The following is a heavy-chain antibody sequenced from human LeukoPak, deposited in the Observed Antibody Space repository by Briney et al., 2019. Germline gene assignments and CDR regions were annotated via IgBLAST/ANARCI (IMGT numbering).Heavy chain of an antibody. V-gene: IGHV3-23*01. CDR3: ANDYSQDYYYYGMDV. D-gene: IGHD4-11*01. J-gene: IGHJ6*02. CDR2: ISGSGGST. Sequence: GGSLRLSCAASGFTFSSYAMSWVRQAPGKGLEWVSAISGSGGSTYYADSVKGRFTISRDNSKNTLYLQMNSLRAEDTAVYYCANDYSQDYYYYGMDVWGQGTTVTVSS. CDR1: GFTFSSYA.